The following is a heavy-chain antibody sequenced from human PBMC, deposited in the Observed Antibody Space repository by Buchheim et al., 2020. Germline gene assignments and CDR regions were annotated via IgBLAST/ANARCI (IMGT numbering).Heavy chain of an antibody. D-gene: IGHD3-3*01. V-gene: IGHV3-30*04. CDR1: GFTFSSYA. CDR3: ASVYDFWSGYYRVFGDHGPIDY. Sequence: QVQLVESGGGVVQPGRSLRLSCAASGFTFSSYAMHWVRQAPGKGLEWVAVISYDGSNKYYADSVKGRFTISRDNSKNTLYLQMNSLRAEDTAVYYCASVYDFWSGYYRVFGDHGPIDYWGQGTL. CDR2: ISYDGSNK. J-gene: IGHJ4*02.